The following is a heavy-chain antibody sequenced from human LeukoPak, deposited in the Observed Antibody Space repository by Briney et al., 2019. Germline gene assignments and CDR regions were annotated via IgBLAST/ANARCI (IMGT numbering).Heavy chain of an antibody. CDR1: GGSFSGYY. Sequence: SETLSLTCAVYGGSFSGYYWSWIRQPPGKGLEWIGEINHSGSTNYNPSLKSRVTISVDTSKNQFSLKLSSVTAADTAVYYCARERSWNYVFDYWGQGTLVTVSS. D-gene: IGHD1-7*01. CDR2: INHSGST. V-gene: IGHV4-34*01. J-gene: IGHJ4*02. CDR3: ARERSWNYVFDY.